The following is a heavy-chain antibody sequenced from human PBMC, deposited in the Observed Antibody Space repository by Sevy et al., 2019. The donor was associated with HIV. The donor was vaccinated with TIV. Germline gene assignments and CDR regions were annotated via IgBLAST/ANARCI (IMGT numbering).Heavy chain of an antibody. J-gene: IGHJ5*02. CDR3: ARAYCSGGRCYSLAS. Sequence: ASVKVSCKVSGYTFNTYRIHWVRQAPGQGLAWMGWISPHNGDTNYAQRLQGRVTMLTDTSSSTAYMELKSLRSDDTAVYYCARAYCSGGRCYSLASWGQGTLVTVSS. CDR2: ISPHNGDT. CDR1: GYTFNTYR. V-gene: IGHV1-18*01. D-gene: IGHD2-15*01.